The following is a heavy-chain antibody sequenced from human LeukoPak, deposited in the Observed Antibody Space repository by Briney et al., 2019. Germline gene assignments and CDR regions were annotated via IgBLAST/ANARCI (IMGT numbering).Heavy chain of an antibody. J-gene: IGHJ4*02. CDR3: ARGGYSGYDWLFDY. V-gene: IGHV4-59*08. CDR2: IYYSGST. Sequence: PSETLSLTCTVSGGSISSYYWSWIRQPPGKGLEWIGYIYYSGSTNYNPSLESRVTISVDTSKNQFSLKLSSVTAADTAVYYCARGGYSGYDWLFDYWGQGTLVTVSS. CDR1: GGSISSYY. D-gene: IGHD5-12*01.